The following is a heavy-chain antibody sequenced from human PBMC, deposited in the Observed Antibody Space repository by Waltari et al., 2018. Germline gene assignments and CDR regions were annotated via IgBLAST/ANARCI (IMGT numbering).Heavy chain of an antibody. CDR1: GGSFSGYY. D-gene: IGHD6-13*01. Sequence: QVQLQQWGAGLLKPSETLSLTCAVYGGSFSGYYWSCIRQPPGTGLEWIGEINHSGSTNYNPSLKSRVTISVDTSKNQFSLKLSSVTAADTAVYYCARGYSSPSYPYYYYYYMDVWGKGATVTVSS. V-gene: IGHV4-34*01. CDR2: INHSGST. J-gene: IGHJ6*03. CDR3: ARGYSSPSYPYYYYYYMDV.